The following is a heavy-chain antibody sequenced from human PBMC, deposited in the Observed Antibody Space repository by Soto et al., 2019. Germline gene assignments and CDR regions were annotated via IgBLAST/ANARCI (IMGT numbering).Heavy chain of an antibody. V-gene: IGHV4-30-4*01. Sequence: QVQLQESGPGLVKPSETLSLTCSVSSGSISSSDYYWSLIRQPPGKGLEWIGYINYSGRTYYKPSLKSRLAMSIDTSKNQFSLRLTSVTVADAAVYYFDRCSTLVKDYCVDVWGQGTTVTVSS. CDR3: DRCSTLVKDYCVDV. CDR1: SGSISSSDYY. D-gene: IGHD3-9*01. CDR2: INYSGRT. J-gene: IGHJ6*02.